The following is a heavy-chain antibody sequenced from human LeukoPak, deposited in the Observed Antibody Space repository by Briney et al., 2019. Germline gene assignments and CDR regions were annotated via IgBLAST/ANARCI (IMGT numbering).Heavy chain of an antibody. CDR1: GFTFSSYA. V-gene: IGHV3-30*04. CDR2: ISYDGSNK. Sequence: GGSLRLSCAASGFTFSSYAMHWVRQAPGKGLEWVAVISYDGSNKYYADSVKGRFTISRDNSKNTLYLQMNSLRAEDTAVYYCAKRAVGAVYYFDYWGQGTLVTVSS. J-gene: IGHJ4*02. D-gene: IGHD1-26*01. CDR3: AKRAVGAVYYFDY.